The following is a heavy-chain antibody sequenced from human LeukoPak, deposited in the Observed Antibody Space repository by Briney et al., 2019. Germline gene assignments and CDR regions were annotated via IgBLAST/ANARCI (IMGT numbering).Heavy chain of an antibody. Sequence: SETLFLTCTVSGGSISSYYWSRIRQPPGKGLEWIGYIYYSGSTNYNPSLKSRVTISVDTSKNQFSLKLSSVTAADTAVYYCARVSIVATNYFDYWGQGTLVTVSS. D-gene: IGHD5-12*01. V-gene: IGHV4-59*01. J-gene: IGHJ4*02. CDR2: IYYSGST. CDR1: GGSISSYY. CDR3: ARVSIVATNYFDY.